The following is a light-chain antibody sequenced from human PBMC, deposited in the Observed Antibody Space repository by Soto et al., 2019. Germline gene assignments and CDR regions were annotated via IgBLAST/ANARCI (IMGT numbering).Light chain of an antibody. CDR3: SSCTTSSTFV. CDR1: SSDVGRYNY. J-gene: IGLJ1*01. Sequence: QSALAQPASVSGSPGQSITISCTGTSSDVGRYNYVSWFQQHPGKAPKLLIYDVSNWPSGVSDRFSGSKSGNTASLTISGLQAEDEADYYCSSCTTSSTFVFGTGTKLTVL. V-gene: IGLV2-14*01. CDR2: DVS.